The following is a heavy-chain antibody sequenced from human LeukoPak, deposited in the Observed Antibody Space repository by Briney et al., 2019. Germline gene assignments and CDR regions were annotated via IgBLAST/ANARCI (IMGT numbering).Heavy chain of an antibody. J-gene: IGHJ4*02. V-gene: IGHV3-48*03. Sequence: PGGSLRLSCAASGFTFSSYEMNWVRQAPGKGLEWVSYISSSGSTIYYADSVKGRFTISRDNAKNSLYLQMNSLRAEDTAVYYCAKGATIPNYYGSGSFDYWGQGTLVTVSS. CDR2: ISSSGSTI. CDR3: AKGATIPNYYGSGSFDY. D-gene: IGHD3-10*01. CDR1: GFTFSSYE.